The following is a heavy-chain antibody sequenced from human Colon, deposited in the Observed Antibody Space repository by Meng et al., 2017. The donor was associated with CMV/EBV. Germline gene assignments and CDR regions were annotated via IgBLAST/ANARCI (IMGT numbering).Heavy chain of an antibody. CDR3: GKGGDFYGSGSDYDLRSDDYDMDV. CDR1: GFTFNKYA. V-gene: IGHV3-30*02. J-gene: IGHJ6*01. CDR2: IRYDGKTQ. Sequence: GGSLRLSCAASGFTFNKYALNWVRQAPGKGLEWVASIRYDGKTQNYLDSMKGRLTISRDNSMNTLYLQLSSLRVEDTAVYYCGKGGDFYGSGSDYDLRSDDYDMDVWGQGTTVTVS. D-gene: IGHD3-10*01.